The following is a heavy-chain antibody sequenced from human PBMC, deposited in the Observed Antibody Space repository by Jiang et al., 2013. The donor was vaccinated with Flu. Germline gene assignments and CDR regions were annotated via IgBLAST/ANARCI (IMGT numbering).Heavy chain of an antibody. Sequence: VQLVESGGGLVQPGGSLKLSCAASGFTFSGSAMHWVRQASGKGLEWVGRIRSKANSYATAYAASVKGRFTISRDDSKNTAYLQMNSLKTEDTAVYYCTRLVEVYYGSGDDAFDIWGQGTSGHRLF. D-gene: IGHD3-10*01. CDR2: IRSKANSYAT. CDR1: GFTFSGSA. V-gene: IGHV3-73*02. J-gene: IGHJ3*02. CDR3: TRLVEVYYGSGDDAFDI.